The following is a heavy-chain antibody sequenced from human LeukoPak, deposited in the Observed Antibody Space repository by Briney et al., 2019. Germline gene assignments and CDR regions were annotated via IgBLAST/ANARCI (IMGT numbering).Heavy chain of an antibody. V-gene: IGHV1-8*01. D-gene: IGHD2-21*02. Sequence: ASVKVSCKASGYTFTSYDINWVRQATGQGLEWMGWMNPNSGNTGYAQKFQGRVTMTRDTSTSTVYMELSSLRSEDTAVYYCARHIVVVTTSDNAFDIWGQGTMVTVSS. CDR2: MNPNSGNT. CDR1: GYTFTSYD. CDR3: ARHIVVVTTSDNAFDI. J-gene: IGHJ3*02.